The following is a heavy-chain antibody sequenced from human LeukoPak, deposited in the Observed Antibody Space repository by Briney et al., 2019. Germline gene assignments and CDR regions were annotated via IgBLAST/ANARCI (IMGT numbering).Heavy chain of an antibody. CDR2: INPSVGST. D-gene: IGHD1-14*01. CDR3: ERAGPHRAFDY. J-gene: IGHJ4*02. CDR1: GYTFTGYY. Sequence: SVKVSCKASGYTFTGYYMHGVRQAAGQGLEWMGIINPSVGSTSYAQKFQGRVPMPRDTSTSTVYMELSSLRSEDTAVYYCERAGPHRAFDYWGQGTLVTVSS. V-gene: IGHV1-46*01.